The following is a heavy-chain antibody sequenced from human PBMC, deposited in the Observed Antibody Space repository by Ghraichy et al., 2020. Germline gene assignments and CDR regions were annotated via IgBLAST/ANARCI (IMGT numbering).Heavy chain of an antibody. CDR1: GFTFSSYA. CDR2: ISGSGGST. CDR3: AKTTILAVAGVEYFQH. J-gene: IGHJ1*01. V-gene: IGHV3-23*01. Sequence: GGSLRLSCAASGFTFSSYAMSWVRQAPGKGLEWVSAISGSGGSTYYADSVKGRFTISRDNSKNTLYLQMNSLRAEDTAVYYCAKTTILAVAGVEYFQHWGQGTLVTVSS. D-gene: IGHD6-19*01.